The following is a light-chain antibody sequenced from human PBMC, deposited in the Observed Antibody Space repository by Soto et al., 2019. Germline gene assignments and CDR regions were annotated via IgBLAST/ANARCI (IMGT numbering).Light chain of an antibody. CDR3: QQYGSLWT. V-gene: IGKV3-20*01. Sequence: EIVFTQYTGTLSLSPGERATLSCRASQSVSSRYLAWYQQKPGQAPRLLIYGASSRATGIPHRCSGSGSGTDFTLTISRLEPEDFAVYYCQQYGSLWTFGQGTKVDIK. CDR2: GAS. CDR1: QSVSSRY. J-gene: IGKJ1*01.